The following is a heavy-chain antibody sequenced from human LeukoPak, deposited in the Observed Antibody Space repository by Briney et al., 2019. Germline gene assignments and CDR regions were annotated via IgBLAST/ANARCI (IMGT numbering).Heavy chain of an antibody. D-gene: IGHD3-10*01. CDR2: INEDGSAQ. V-gene: IGHV3-7*01. Sequence: GGSLRLSCAASGFIFSDYWMNWVRQVQGKVLEWVANINEDGSAQDYVDSVRGRFSISRDNAKNSLYLQMNSLRVEDTAIYYCATRESSMARSHWGQGTLVTVSS. CDR3: ATRESSMARSH. J-gene: IGHJ4*02. CDR1: GFIFSDYW.